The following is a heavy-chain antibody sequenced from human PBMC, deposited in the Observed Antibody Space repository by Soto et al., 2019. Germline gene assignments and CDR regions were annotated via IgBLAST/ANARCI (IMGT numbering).Heavy chain of an antibody. Sequence: ASVKVSCKASGGTFSSYAISWVRQAPGQGLEWMGGIIPIFGTANYAQKFQGRVTITADESTSTAYMELSSLRSEDTAVYYCARAEERWELRAFAIWGQGTMVTVSS. V-gene: IGHV1-69*13. CDR3: ARAEERWELRAFAI. CDR1: GGTFSSYA. CDR2: IIPIFGTA. D-gene: IGHD1-26*01. J-gene: IGHJ3*02.